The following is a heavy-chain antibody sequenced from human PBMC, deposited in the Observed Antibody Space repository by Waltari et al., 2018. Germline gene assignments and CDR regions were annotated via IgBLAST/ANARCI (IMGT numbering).Heavy chain of an antibody. CDR1: GGSISSYY. V-gene: IGHV4-4*09. CDR2: IYTSGST. Sequence: QVQLQESGPGLVKPSETLSLTCTVSGGSISSYYWSWIRQPPAKGLEWIGYIYTSGSTNYNPSLKSRVTISVDTSKNQFSLKLSSVTAADTAVYYCARVAGYDFWSGYFPDWGQGTLVTVSS. J-gene: IGHJ4*02. D-gene: IGHD3-3*01. CDR3: ARVAGYDFWSGYFPD.